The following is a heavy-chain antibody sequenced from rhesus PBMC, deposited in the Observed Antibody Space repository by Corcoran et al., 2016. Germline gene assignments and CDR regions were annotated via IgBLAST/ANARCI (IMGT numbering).Heavy chain of an antibody. CDR2: IDGNIDTT. CDR3: VKSDKGLVS. Sequence: QVQLQESGPGLVKPSETLSLTCAVSGSSISTYWWSWIRQPPGKVLEWIGDIDGNIDTTYYTPSLKSRVTISKDASKNQFSLKLNSVTAADPAVFYCVKSDKGLVSWGQGVVVTVSS. V-gene: IGHV4-80*01. CDR1: GSSISTYW. J-gene: IGHJ6*01.